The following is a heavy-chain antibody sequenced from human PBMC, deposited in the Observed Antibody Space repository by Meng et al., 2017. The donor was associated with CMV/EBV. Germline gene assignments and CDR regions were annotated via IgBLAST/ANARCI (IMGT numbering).Heavy chain of an antibody. CDR3: ARDGGAYYYDSSGYFYGMDV. Sequence: GEFLKISCAASGFTFSSYSMNWVRQAPGKGLEWVSYISSSSSTIYYADSVKGRFTISRDNAKNSLYLQMNSLRAEDTAVYYCARDGGAYYYDSSGYFYGMDVWGQGTTVTVSS. CDR2: ISSSSSTI. J-gene: IGHJ6*02. V-gene: IGHV3-48*04. D-gene: IGHD3-22*01. CDR1: GFTFSSYS.